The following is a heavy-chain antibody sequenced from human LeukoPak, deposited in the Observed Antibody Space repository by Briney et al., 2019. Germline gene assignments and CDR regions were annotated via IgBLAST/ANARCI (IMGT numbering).Heavy chain of an antibody. CDR1: GGSISSYY. D-gene: IGHD4-23*01. CDR2: IYTSGST. V-gene: IGHV4-4*07. J-gene: IGHJ4*02. Sequence: SETLSLTCTVSGGSISSYYWSWIRQPAGKGLEWIGRIYTSGSTNYNPSLKSRVTMSVDTSKNQFSLKLSSVTAADTAVYYCARRTTVVGPAPFDHWGQGTLVTVSS. CDR3: ARRTTVVGPAPFDH.